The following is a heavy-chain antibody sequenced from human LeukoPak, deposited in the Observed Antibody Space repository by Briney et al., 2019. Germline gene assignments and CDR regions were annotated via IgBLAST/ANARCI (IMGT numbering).Heavy chain of an antibody. D-gene: IGHD1-26*01. CDR3: AKNEGWELHQYNLDV. CDR1: GFTFSSYA. Sequence: PGGSLRLSCAASGFTFSSYAMSWVRQAPGKGLQWVSTLSGSGDGTYFADALKGRFTISRDNSKNTLYLQMNSLRADDTAVYYCAKNEGWELHQYNLDVWGTGTAVTVSS. CDR2: LSGSGDGT. V-gene: IGHV3-23*01. J-gene: IGHJ6*03.